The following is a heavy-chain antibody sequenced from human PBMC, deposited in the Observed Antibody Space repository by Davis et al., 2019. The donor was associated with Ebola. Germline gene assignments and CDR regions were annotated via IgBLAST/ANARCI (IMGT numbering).Heavy chain of an antibody. J-gene: IGHJ4*02. CDR1: GGSISSYY. V-gene: IGHV4-59*12. Sequence: SETLSLTCTVSGGSISSYYWSWIRQPPGKGLEWIGYIYYSGSTNYNPSLKSRVTISVDRSKNQFSLKLSSVTAADTAVYYCARGGRGYSYGRFDYWGQGTLVTVSS. CDR3: ARGGRGYSYGRFDY. CDR2: IYYSGST. D-gene: IGHD5-18*01.